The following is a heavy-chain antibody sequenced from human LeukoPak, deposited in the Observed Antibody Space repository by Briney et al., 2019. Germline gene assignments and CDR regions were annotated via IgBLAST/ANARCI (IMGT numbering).Heavy chain of an antibody. J-gene: IGHJ4*02. CDR3: ASFVTQGYGYYFDY. D-gene: IGHD5-18*01. CDR2: IIPIFGTA. V-gene: IGHV1-69*01. Sequence: PGGSLRLSCAASGFTFSGYAMSWVRQAPGQGLEWMGGIIPIFGTADYAQKFQGRVTITADESTSTAYMELSSLRSEDTAVYYCASFVTQGYGYYFDYWGQGTLVTVSS. CDR1: GFTFSGYA.